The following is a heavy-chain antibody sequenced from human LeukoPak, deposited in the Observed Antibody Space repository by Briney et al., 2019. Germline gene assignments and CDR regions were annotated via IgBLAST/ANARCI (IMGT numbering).Heavy chain of an antibody. D-gene: IGHD3-10*01. CDR2: IYYSGST. V-gene: IGHV4-39*01. J-gene: IGHJ6*02. CDR3: ARHLRSITMVRGVIEYYYYGMDV. Sequence: SETLSLTCTVSGGSISSSSYYWGWIRQPPGKGLEWIGSIYYSGSTYYNPSFKSRVTISVDTSKNQFSLKLSSVTAADTAVYYCARHLRSITMVRGVIEYYYYGMDVWGQGTTVTVSS. CDR1: GGSISSSSYY.